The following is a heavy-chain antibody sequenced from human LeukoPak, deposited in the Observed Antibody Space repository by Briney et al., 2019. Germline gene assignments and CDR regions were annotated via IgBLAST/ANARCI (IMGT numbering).Heavy chain of an antibody. J-gene: IGHJ1*01. V-gene: IGHV3-23*01. Sequence: GGSLRLSCAASGFHFIDYAMSWVRRAPGKGLEWVSAISGSGGSTCYADSVKGRFTISRDNSKNTLYLQMNSLRAEDTAVYYCAMGAAAVREYFQHWGQGTLVTVSS. CDR3: AMGAAAVREYFQH. CDR1: GFHFIDYA. CDR2: ISGSGGST. D-gene: IGHD6-13*01.